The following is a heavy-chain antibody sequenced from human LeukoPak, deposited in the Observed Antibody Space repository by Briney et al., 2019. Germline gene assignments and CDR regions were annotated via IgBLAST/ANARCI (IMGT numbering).Heavy chain of an antibody. CDR3: ARRASTLGEYYFDY. CDR1: GFTLSSYS. D-gene: IGHD2-2*01. Sequence: PGGSLRLSCAVSGFTLSSYSMKWVRQAPGKGLEWVSSISSRSSYIYYADSVKGRFTISRDNAKNSLYLQMNSLRAEDTAVYYCARRASTLGEYYFDYWGQGTLVTVSS. CDR2: ISSRSSYI. J-gene: IGHJ4*02. V-gene: IGHV3-21*01.